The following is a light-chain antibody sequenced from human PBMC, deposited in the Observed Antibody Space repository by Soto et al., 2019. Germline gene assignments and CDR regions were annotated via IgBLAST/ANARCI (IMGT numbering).Light chain of an antibody. V-gene: IGKV1-6*01. CDR3: LQDYNYPLT. CDR2: TAS. J-gene: IGKJ4*01. Sequence: AIQMTQSPSSLSASVGDRVTITCRASQDIRNDLGWFQQKQGKAPKLLINTASTLQSGVSSRFSGSGSGTDGTITISSLQPEDFETYYGLQDYNYPLTFGGGTKVDIK. CDR1: QDIRND.